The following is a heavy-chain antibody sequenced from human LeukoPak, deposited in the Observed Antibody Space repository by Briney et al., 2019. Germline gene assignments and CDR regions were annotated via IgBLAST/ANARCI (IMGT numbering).Heavy chain of an antibody. CDR3: ARVKGGYYGSGSYQIDY. J-gene: IGHJ4*02. Sequence: SETLSLTCTVSGGSISSYYWSWIRQPPEKGLEWIGYIYYSGSTNYNPSLKSRVTISVDTSKNQFSLKLSSVTAADTAVYYCARVKGGYYGSGSYQIDYWGQGTLVTVSS. D-gene: IGHD3-10*01. CDR2: IYYSGST. V-gene: IGHV4-59*01. CDR1: GGSISSYY.